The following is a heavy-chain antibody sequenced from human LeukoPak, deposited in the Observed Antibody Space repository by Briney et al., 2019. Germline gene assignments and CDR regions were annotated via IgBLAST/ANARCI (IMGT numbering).Heavy chain of an antibody. V-gene: IGHV4-34*01. D-gene: IGHD1-1*01. J-gene: IGHJ6*02. CDR1: GGSFSGYY. Sequence: SETLSLTCAVYGGSFSGYYWSWIRQPPGKGLEWIGEINHSGSTNYNPSLKSRVTISVDTSKNQFSLKLSSATAADTAVYYCARGGTERFYYYYGMDVWGQGTTVTVSS. CDR3: ARGGTERFYYYYGMDV. CDR2: INHSGST.